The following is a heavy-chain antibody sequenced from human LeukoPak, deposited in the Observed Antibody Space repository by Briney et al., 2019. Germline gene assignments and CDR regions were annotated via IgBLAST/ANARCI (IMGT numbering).Heavy chain of an antibody. D-gene: IGHD3-22*01. CDR1: GFTFSSYA. V-gene: IGHV3-23*01. Sequence: AGGSLRLSCAASGFTFSSYAMSWVRQAPGKGLEWVSAISGSGGSTYYADSVKGRFTISRDNSKNTLYLQMNSLRAEDTAVYYCAKGGRSSGRTPYFDYWGQGTLVTVSS. CDR2: ISGSGGST. J-gene: IGHJ4*02. CDR3: AKGGRSSGRTPYFDY.